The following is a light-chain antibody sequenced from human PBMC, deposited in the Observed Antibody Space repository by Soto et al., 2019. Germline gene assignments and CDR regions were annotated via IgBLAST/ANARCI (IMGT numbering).Light chain of an antibody. CDR1: QSVINNY. CDR3: QKYNSAPRT. CDR2: GAS. V-gene: IGKV3-20*01. J-gene: IGKJ1*01. Sequence: EIVLTQSPGTLSLSPGERATLSCRASQSVINNYLAWYQQKPGQAPRLLFYGASSRAAGIPDRFSGSASGTDFTLTISSLQPEDVATYYCQKYNSAPRTFGQGTKVDIK.